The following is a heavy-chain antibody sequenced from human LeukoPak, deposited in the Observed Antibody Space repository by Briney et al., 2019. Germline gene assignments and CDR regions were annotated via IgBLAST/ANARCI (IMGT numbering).Heavy chain of an antibody. CDR3: ATVVPAAPPGGYYYMDV. V-gene: IGHV1-18*01. Sequence: GASVKVSCKASSYTFTSYGISWVRQAPGQGLEWMGWISAYNGNTNYAQKPQGRVTMTTDTSTSTAYMELRSLRSDDTAVYYCATVVPAAPPGGYYYMDVWGKGTTVTVSS. CDR1: SYTFTSYG. J-gene: IGHJ6*03. D-gene: IGHD2-2*01. CDR2: ISAYNGNT.